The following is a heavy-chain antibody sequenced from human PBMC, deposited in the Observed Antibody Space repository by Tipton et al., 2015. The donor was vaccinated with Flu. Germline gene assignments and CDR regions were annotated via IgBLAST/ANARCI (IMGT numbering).Heavy chain of an antibody. CDR2: INPSGGST. J-gene: IGHJ5*02. CDR3: AKVGSLLLFAYTWFAP. Sequence: QLVQSGAEVKKPGASVKVSCKASGYTFTSYYMPWVRQAPGQGLEWMGIINPSGGSTSYAQKFQGRVTMTRDTSTSTVYMELSSPRSENTAVYYCAKVGSLLLFAYTWFAPWGQESLVTVS. D-gene: IGHD2-15*01. CDR1: GYTFTSYY. V-gene: IGHV1-46*01.